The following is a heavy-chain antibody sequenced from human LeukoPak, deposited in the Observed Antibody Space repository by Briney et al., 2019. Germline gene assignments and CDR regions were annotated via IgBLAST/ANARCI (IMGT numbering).Heavy chain of an antibody. V-gene: IGHV1-46*02. CDR2: INPGGFST. CDR3: ARGDEVRALDL. CDR1: GYSSNRYH. Sequence: ASVKVSCKASGYSSNRYHMHWLRQARGQGLEWMGIINPGGFSTTYSQKFKGRVTMTRDTPTSTVYLELSSLRSDDTAVYFCARGDEVRALDLWGQGTLVTVSS. J-gene: IGHJ5*02. D-gene: IGHD3-10*01.